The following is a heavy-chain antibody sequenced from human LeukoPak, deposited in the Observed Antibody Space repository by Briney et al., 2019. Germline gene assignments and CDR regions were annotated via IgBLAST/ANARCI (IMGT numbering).Heavy chain of an antibody. CDR2: INHSGST. Sequence: SETLSLTCAVYGGSFSGYYWSWIRQPPGKGLEWIGEINHSGSTNYNPSLKSRVTISVDTSKNQFSLKLSSVTAADTAVYYCARDGVPAAIDAGYYGMDVWGQGTTVTVSS. D-gene: IGHD2-2*02. CDR1: GGSFSGYY. J-gene: IGHJ6*02. V-gene: IGHV4-34*01. CDR3: ARDGVPAAIDAGYYGMDV.